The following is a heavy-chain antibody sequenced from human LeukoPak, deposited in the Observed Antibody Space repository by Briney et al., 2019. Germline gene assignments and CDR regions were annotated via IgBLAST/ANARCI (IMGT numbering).Heavy chain of an antibody. J-gene: IGHJ4*02. CDR2: IYAGGNT. Sequence: GGSLRLSCAASGFTVSSNFMSWVRQAPGKGLEWVSTIYAGGNTYYADSVKGRFTISRDKSKNTLYLQVNSLRAEDTAVYYCAGLSSGYYSPFDCWGQGTLVIVSS. CDR3: AGLSSGYYSPFDC. D-gene: IGHD3-22*01. CDR1: GFTVSSNF. V-gene: IGHV3-53*01.